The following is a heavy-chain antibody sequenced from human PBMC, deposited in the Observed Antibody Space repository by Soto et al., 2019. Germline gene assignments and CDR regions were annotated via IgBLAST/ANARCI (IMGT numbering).Heavy chain of an antibody. CDR1: GVSIKSSS. V-gene: IGHV1-69*12. CDR3: TRSSGLTNWLDP. J-gene: IGHJ5*02. D-gene: IGHD6-6*01. Sequence: QVQLVQSGAELKKPGSSVKVSCKVSGVSIKSSSITWVRQALGQGLEWMGGTIPLFGTPHYAQKFQGRVTITADESTSTVYMDLSSLRSEDKAVYYCTRSSGLTNWLDPWGQGTLITVSS. CDR2: TIPLFGTP.